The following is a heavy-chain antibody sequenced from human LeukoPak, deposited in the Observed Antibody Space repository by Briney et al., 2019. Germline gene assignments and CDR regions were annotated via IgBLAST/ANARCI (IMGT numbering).Heavy chain of an antibody. CDR1: GNSISNYA. V-gene: IGHV1-69*01. D-gene: IGHD3-16*01. CDR2: IIPIFGTA. CDR3: TTRACHAGGCSSSFYYYYGLHF. J-gene: IGHJ6*02. Sequence: ASVTVSCTASGNSISNYAVSWVRQAPGQGFEWMGGIIPIFGTADYAQKFQGRVTITADQSTSTTYMALSSLKSEDTATYYCTTRACHAGGCSSSFYYYYGLHFWGQGTTVSVSS.